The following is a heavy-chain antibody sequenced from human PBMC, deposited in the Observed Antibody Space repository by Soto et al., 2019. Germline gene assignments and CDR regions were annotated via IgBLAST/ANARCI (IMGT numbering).Heavy chain of an antibody. Sequence: QVQLQQWGAGLLKPSGTLSLTCAVYGGSFSGYYWSWIRQPPGKGLEWIGEINHSGSTNYNPSLKSRVTISVDTSKNQFSLKLSSVTAADTAVYYCARAAAGTRWFDPWGQGTLVTVSS. CDR1: GGSFSGYY. V-gene: IGHV4-34*01. CDR3: ARAAAGTRWFDP. D-gene: IGHD6-13*01. CDR2: INHSGST. J-gene: IGHJ5*02.